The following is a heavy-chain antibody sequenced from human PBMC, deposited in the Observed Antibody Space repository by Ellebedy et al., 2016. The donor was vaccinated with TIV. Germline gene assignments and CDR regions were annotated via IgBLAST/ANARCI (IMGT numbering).Heavy chain of an antibody. Sequence: PGGSLRLSCAASGFTFSDYSMNWVRQVPGKGLEWVSSISSSETYIYYADSVRGRFTISRDNAKNSLYLQMNSLRADDTAVYYCARDRGYYGMDVWGQGTTVTVSS. CDR2: ISSSETYI. J-gene: IGHJ6*02. CDR1: GFTFSDYS. CDR3: ARDRGYYGMDV. V-gene: IGHV3-21*01.